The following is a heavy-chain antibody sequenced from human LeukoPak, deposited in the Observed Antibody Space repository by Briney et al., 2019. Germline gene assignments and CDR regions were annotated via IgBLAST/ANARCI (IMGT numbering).Heavy chain of an antibody. CDR2: IYTSGST. D-gene: IGHD6-13*01. CDR1: GGSFSSGSYS. Sequence: PSETLSLTCTVSGGSFSSGSYSWNWVRQPAGKGLEWIGRIYTSGSTNYNPSLKSRVTISVDTSKTQFSPKLSSVTAADTAVYYCARVTLYSSTWYFDYWGQGTLVTVSS. CDR3: ARVTLYSSTWYFDY. J-gene: IGHJ4*02. V-gene: IGHV4-61*02.